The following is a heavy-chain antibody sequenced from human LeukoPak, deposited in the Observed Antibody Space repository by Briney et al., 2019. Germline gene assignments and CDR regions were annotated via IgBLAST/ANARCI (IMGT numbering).Heavy chain of an antibody. D-gene: IGHD6-25*01. CDR3: ARQLPTAAADTRGYFDY. V-gene: IGHV4-39*01. CDR2: LFYDYNT. Sequence: SETLSLTCTVSGDSISPISSSTYYWGWIRQAPGKDLEWIGSLFYDYNTHYNPFLKSRATLSVDASNNQFSLKLTSVTAADAAVYFCARQLPTAAADTRGYFDYWGQGTVVTVSS. J-gene: IGHJ4*02. CDR1: GDSISPISSSTYY.